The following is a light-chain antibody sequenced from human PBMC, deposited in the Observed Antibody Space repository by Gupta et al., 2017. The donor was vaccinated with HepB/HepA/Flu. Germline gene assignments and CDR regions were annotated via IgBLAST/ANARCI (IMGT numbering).Light chain of an antibody. CDR3: QQSYNTPRT. CDR1: QTINTY. J-gene: IGKJ1*01. Sequence: DIQLTQPPSSLSASVGDRVTITCRASQTINTYLNWYQQRPGKAPKVLIYAASHLLTGVPSRFTGRGSGTEFTLTISNLQPDDFAIYYCQQSYNTPRTFGQGTKVEMK. CDR2: AAS. V-gene: IGKV1-39*01.